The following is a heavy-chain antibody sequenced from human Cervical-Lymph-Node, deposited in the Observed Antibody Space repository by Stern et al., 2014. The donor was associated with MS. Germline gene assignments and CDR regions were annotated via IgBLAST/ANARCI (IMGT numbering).Heavy chain of an antibody. V-gene: IGHV1-69*06. CDR1: GGTFGNYG. CDR2: IIPILGTA. D-gene: IGHD2-15*01. Sequence: QVQLVESGAEMKKPGSSVKVSCKASGGTFGNYGIAWVRQAPGQGLEWMGGIIPILGTANYAQKFQGRVTMTADKSTSTAYMELSSLTSEDTAIYYCARDYSALDSWGQGTLVTVSS. CDR3: ARDYSALDS. J-gene: IGHJ4*02.